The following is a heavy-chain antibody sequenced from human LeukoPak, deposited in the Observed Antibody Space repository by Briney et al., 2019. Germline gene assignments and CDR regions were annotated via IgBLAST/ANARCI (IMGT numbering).Heavy chain of an antibody. Sequence: SETLSLTCAVYGGSFSGYYWSWIRQPPGKGLEWIGEINHSGSTNYNPSLRSRVTISVDTSKNQFSLKLSSVTAADTAVYYCARDHPAIGIWGQGTMVTVSS. CDR2: INHSGST. D-gene: IGHD2-21*01. CDR3: ARDHPAIGI. J-gene: IGHJ3*02. V-gene: IGHV4-34*01. CDR1: GGSFSGYY.